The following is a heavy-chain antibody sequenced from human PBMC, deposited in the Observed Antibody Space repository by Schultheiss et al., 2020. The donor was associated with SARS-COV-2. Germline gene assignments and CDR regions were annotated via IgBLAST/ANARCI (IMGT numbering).Heavy chain of an antibody. CDR2: ISGSGGST. Sequence: GGSLRLSCVASEFRFSSYALHWVRQAPGKGLEWVSAISGSGGSTYYADSVKGRFTISRDNSKNTLYLQMNSLRAEDTAVYYCASPRLGYSSSSGWFDPWGQGTLVTVSS. V-gene: IGHV3-23*01. CDR1: EFRFSSYA. D-gene: IGHD6-6*01. J-gene: IGHJ5*02. CDR3: ASPRLGYSSSSGWFDP.